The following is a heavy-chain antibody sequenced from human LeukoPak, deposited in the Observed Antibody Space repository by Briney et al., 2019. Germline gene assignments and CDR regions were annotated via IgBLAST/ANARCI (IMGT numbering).Heavy chain of an antibody. V-gene: IGHV3-23*01. CDR2: ISGSGGGT. CDR1: GFTFSSFA. CDR3: AKHYSSNSLGRYSDN. J-gene: IGHJ4*02. D-gene: IGHD2-2*01. Sequence: PGGSLRLSCAASGFTFSSFAMSWVRQAPGKGLEWVSAISGSGGGTYYADSVKGRFTISRDNSKNTLYLQMNSLRGEDTAVYYCAKHYSSNSLGRYSDNWGQGTLVTVSS.